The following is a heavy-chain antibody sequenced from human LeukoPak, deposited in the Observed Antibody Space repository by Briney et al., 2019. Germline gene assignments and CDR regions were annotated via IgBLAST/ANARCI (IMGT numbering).Heavy chain of an antibody. CDR1: GDFISSYY. Sequence: SETLSLTCTVSGDFISSYYWTWIRQPAGKGLEWIGRIDTSGSTNYSPSLKSRVSMSVDTSKDQFSLKLSSVTAADTAVYYCAREYSGSYYVTLDYWGQGTLVTVSS. J-gene: IGHJ4*02. D-gene: IGHD1-26*01. CDR2: IDTSGST. CDR3: AREYSGSYYVTLDY. V-gene: IGHV4-4*07.